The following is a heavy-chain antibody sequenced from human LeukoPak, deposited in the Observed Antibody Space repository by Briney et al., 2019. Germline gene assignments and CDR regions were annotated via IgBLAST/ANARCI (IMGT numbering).Heavy chain of an antibody. J-gene: IGHJ4*02. V-gene: IGHV3-74*03. CDR1: GFTFSSYW. Sequence: GGSLRLSCAASGFTFSSYWMHWVRQAPGKGLVWVSRIYSDGSSYTADSVKGRFTISRDDAKDTLYLQMNSLRVEDTAVYYCARGGGIYGLWDYWGQGTLVTVSS. CDR3: ARGGGIYGLWDY. D-gene: IGHD1-26*01. CDR2: IYSDGSSY.